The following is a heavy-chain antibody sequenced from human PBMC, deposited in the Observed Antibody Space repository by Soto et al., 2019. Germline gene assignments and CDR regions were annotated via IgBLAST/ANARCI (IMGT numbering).Heavy chain of an antibody. D-gene: IGHD3-9*01. Sequence: SETLSLTCAVSGGSISSSNWRRCVRQPPGEGLGWIGEIYHRGRTNYNRSLKSRVTISVGKSKNQFSLKLSSVTAADTAVYYCARAYYDILTGFPSPFDYWGQGTLVTVSS. CDR1: GGSISSSNW. CDR3: ARAYYDILTGFPSPFDY. V-gene: IGHV4-4*02. J-gene: IGHJ4*02. CDR2: IYHRGRT.